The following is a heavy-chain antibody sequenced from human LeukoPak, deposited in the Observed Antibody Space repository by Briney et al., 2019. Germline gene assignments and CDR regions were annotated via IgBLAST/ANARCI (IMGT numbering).Heavy chain of an antibody. D-gene: IGHD3-22*01. V-gene: IGHV3-7*01. Sequence: PGGSLRLSCAASGFTFSSYWMSWVRQAPGKGLEWVANIKQDGSEKYYVDSVKGRFTISRDNAKNSLYLQMNSLRAEDTAVYYCARDPETYYYDSSGSWDSAVQHWGQGTLVTVSS. J-gene: IGHJ1*01. CDR1: GFTFSSYW. CDR2: IKQDGSEK. CDR3: ARDPETYYYDSSGSWDSAVQH.